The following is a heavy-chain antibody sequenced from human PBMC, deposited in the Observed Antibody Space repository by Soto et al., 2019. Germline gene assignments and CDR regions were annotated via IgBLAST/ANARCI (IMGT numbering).Heavy chain of an antibody. CDR1: GFTFSSYG. CDR3: XXXXXXXXXYFQH. CDR2: ISYDGSDK. Sequence: QVQLVESGGGVVQPGRSLRLSCAASGFTFSSYGMHWVRXXXXXXXEWVAVISYDGSDKYYADSVKGRFTISRDNSNXXXXXXXXXXXXXXXXXXXXXXXXXXXXXYFQHWGQGTLVTVSS. J-gene: IGHJ1*01. V-gene: IGHV3-30*03.